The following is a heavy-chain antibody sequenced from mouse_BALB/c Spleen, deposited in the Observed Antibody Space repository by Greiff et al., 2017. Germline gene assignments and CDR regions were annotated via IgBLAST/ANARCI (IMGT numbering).Heavy chain of an antibody. CDR3: ARGTINWGYAMDY. J-gene: IGHJ4*01. V-gene: IGHV1-69*02. Sequence: VKLKQPGAELVKPGASVKLSCKASGYTFTSYWMHWVKQRPGQGLEWIGEIDPSDSYTNYNQKFKGKATLTVDKSSSTAYMQLSSLTSEDSAVYYCARGTINWGYAMDYWGQGNSVTVSS. D-gene: IGHD4-1*01. CDR2: IDPSDSYT. CDR1: GYTFTSYW.